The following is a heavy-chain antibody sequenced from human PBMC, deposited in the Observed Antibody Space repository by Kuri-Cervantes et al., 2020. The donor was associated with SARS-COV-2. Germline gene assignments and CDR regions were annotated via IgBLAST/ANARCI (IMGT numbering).Heavy chain of an antibody. V-gene: IGHV4-39*01. D-gene: IGHD6-19*01. CDR1: GGSIGSSSYY. Sequence: GSLRLSCTVSGGSIGSSSYYWGWIRQPPGKGLEWIGSIYYSGSTYYNPSLKSRVTISVDTSKNQFSLKLSSVTAADTAVFYCARLNLGSSGSYYFDYWGQGTLVTVSS. CDR3: ARLNLGSSGSYYFDY. J-gene: IGHJ4*02. CDR2: IYYSGST.